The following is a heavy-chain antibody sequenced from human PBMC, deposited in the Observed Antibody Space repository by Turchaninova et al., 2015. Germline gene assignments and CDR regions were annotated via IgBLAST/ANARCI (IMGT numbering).Heavy chain of an antibody. J-gene: IGHJ5*02. CDR3: AGYHLRSSDPYNWFDP. D-gene: IGHD6-6*01. V-gene: IGHV4-4*07. CDR2: IHSSGST. CDR1: GDSIINYS. Sequence: GELQESGPGLVKPSETLSLPCTVFGDSIINYSCSWMRQPAGKGLEYIGRIHSSGSTNYNPSLKSRVTIPVDKSKNHFSLKLSSVTAADTAVYYCAGYHLRSSDPYNWFDPWGQGTLVTVSS.